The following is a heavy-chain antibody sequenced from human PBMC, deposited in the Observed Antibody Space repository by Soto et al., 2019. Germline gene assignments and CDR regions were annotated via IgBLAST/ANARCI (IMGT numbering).Heavy chain of an antibody. CDR3: ARSIHCSGGSCYSIYYYMDV. Sequence: PGGSLRLSCAASGFTFSSYSMNWVRQAPGKGLEWVSSISSSSYIYYADSVKGRFTISRDNAKNSLYLQMNSLRAEDTAVYYCARSIHCSGGSCYSIYYYMDVWGKGTTVTVSS. CDR2: ISSSSYI. V-gene: IGHV3-21*01. D-gene: IGHD2-15*01. CDR1: GFTFSSYS. J-gene: IGHJ6*03.